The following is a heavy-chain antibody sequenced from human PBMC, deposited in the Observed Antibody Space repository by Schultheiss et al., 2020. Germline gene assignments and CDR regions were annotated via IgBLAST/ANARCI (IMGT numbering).Heavy chain of an antibody. CDR3: ARVNGLELRLDTYYFDY. D-gene: IGHD1-7*01. CDR1: GGSISSSSYY. J-gene: IGHJ4*02. V-gene: IGHV4-39*02. Sequence: SETLSLTCTVSGGSISSSSYYWGWIRQPPGKGLEWVGSIYTSGSTNYNPSLRSRVTISEDTSKNHFSLRLSSVTAADTAVYYCARVNGLELRLDTYYFDYWGQGSLVTVSS. CDR2: IYTSGST.